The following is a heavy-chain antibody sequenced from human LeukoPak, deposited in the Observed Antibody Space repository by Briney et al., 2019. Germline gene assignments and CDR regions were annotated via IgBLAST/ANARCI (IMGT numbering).Heavy chain of an antibody. CDR2: VTGRGSST. CDR1: GFTFSNYA. CDR3: AKWDDFDILTGYYVSDF. V-gene: IGHV3-23*01. D-gene: IGHD3-9*01. J-gene: IGHJ4*02. Sequence: QPGASLRLSCVASGFTFSNYAMSWVRQAPGKRLEWVSAVTGRGSSTYYADSVKGRFTISRDNSRNTLFLQMNSLRAEDTAIYYCAKWDDFDILTGYYVSDFWGQGTLVTVSS.